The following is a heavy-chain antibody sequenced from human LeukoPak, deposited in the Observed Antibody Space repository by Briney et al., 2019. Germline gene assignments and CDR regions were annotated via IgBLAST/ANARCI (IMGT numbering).Heavy chain of an antibody. D-gene: IGHD6-6*01. V-gene: IGHV4-31*03. CDR2: IYYSGST. CDR1: GGSISSGGYY. CDR3: AREFTTMYSSSRGNWFDP. Sequence: SETLSLTCTVSGGSISSGGYYWSWIRQHPGKGLEWIGYIYYSGSTYYNPSLKSRVTISVDTSNTQFSLKLSSVTAADTAVYYCAREFTTMYSSSRGNWFDPWGQGTLVTVSS. J-gene: IGHJ5*02.